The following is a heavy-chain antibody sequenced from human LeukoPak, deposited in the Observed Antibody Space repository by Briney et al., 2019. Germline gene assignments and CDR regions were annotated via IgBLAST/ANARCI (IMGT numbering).Heavy chain of an antibody. CDR2: LSNSGGSGGVT. J-gene: IGHJ4*02. CDR3: AKAMSTDHYDSRGFYRVDFDS. Sequence: GGSLRLSCAVSGFTFSTYAMSWVRPAPGKGREWVLALSNSGGSGGVTYYAESVKSRFIISRDNSKSTLYLQLSSLRAEDTAVYYCAKAMSTDHYDSRGFYRVDFDSWGQGTLVTVSS. D-gene: IGHD3-22*01. CDR1: GFTFSTYA. V-gene: IGHV3-23*01.